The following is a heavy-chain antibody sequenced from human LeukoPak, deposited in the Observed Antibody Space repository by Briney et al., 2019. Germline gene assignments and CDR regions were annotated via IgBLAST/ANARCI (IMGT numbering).Heavy chain of an antibody. Sequence: PSETLSLTCTVSGGSISSYYWSWIRQPPGKGLEWIGYIYYSGSTNYNPSLKSRVTISVDTSKNQFSLKLSSVTAADTAVYYCARVGGVAPSYYFDYWGQGTLVTVSS. J-gene: IGHJ4*02. CDR2: IYYSGST. CDR1: GGSISSYY. CDR3: ARVGGVAPSYYFDY. D-gene: IGHD3-16*01. V-gene: IGHV4-59*12.